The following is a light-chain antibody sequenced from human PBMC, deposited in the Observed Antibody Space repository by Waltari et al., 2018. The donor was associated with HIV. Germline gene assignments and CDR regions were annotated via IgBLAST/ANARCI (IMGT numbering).Light chain of an antibody. CDR1: SLDIGLYDF. J-gene: IGLJ2*01. CDR2: GVD. V-gene: IGLV2-14*01. Sequence: QSALTQPASMSGSPGQSITISCTGSSLDIGLYDFVSWYKHLPNTAPQLIIYGVDRRPPAIPSRFSASKSVDVASLTISGLQAEDEADYYCTSHTLTRVLLIGGGPRLTVL. CDR3: TSHTLTRVLL.